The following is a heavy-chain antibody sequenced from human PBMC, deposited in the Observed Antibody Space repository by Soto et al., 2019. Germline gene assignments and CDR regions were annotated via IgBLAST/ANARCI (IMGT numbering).Heavy chain of an antibody. CDR1: GFIVNTYT. CDR2: VGRSSTYR. D-gene: IGHD2-15*01. Sequence: EVPLVESGGGLVKPGGSLRLSCAASGFIVNTYTMNWVRQAPGRGLEWVPSVGRSSTYRYYAYSVKGRFTISRDNTTNSPFLKLNRLRPQDTAVYYCERDQRMAESATPTDYYCGMDVWGQGATVTVTS. V-gene: IGHV3-21*01. CDR3: ERDQRMAESATPTDYYCGMDV. J-gene: IGHJ6*02.